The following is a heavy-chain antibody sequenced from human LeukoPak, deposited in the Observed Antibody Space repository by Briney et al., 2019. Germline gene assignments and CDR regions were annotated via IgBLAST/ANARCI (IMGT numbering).Heavy chain of an antibody. CDR2: ISSSVSIT. Sequence: TGGSLRLSCAASGFTFSSYWMHWVRQAPGKGLEWVSYISSSVSITYYADSVKGRFTISRDNAKNSLYLQMNSLRPEDTAVYYCARAIDYWGQGTLVTVSS. V-gene: IGHV3-48*04. CDR1: GFTFSSYW. J-gene: IGHJ4*02. CDR3: ARAIDY.